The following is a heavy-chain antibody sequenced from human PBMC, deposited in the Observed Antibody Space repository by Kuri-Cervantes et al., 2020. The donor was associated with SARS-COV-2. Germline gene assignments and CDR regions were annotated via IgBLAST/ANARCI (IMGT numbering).Heavy chain of an antibody. CDR1: GGSISSGDYY. D-gene: IGHD3-3*01. CDR2: IYSSGVT. V-gene: IGHV4-61*02. Sequence: SETLSLTCTVSGGSISSGDYYWSWIRQPAGKGLEWIGFIYSSGVTNYNPSLKSRVTISADTSRNQFSLKLNSVTAADTAVYFCATSQNLEWSPSGVFWYFDLWGRGTLVTVSS. J-gene: IGHJ2*01. CDR3: ATSQNLEWSPSGVFWYFDL.